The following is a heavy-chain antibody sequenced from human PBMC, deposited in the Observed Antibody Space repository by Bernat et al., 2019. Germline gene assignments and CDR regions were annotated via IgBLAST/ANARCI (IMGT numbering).Heavy chain of an antibody. D-gene: IGHD4-17*01. CDR2: IYSGGST. J-gene: IGHJ3*02. V-gene: IGHV3-66*01. CDR3: ERVGEAGGYDYGDYVGMGAFDI. Sequence: EVQLVESGGGLVQPGGSLRLSCAASGFTVSSNYMSWVRQAPGKGLEWVSVIYSGGSTYYADSVKGRFTISRDNSKNTLYLQMNSLRAEDTAVYYGERVGEAGGYDYGDYVGMGAFDIWGQGTMVSVSS. CDR1: GFTVSSNY.